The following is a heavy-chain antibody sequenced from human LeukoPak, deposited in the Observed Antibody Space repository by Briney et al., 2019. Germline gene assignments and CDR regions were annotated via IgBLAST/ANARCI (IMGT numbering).Heavy chain of an antibody. D-gene: IGHD2-2*01. Sequence: GGSLRLSCAASGFAFSSYSMNWVRQAPGKGLEWVSYISSSSVSRYYADSVKGRFTISRDNSKNTLYLQMNSLRAEDTAVYYCAKQVVPAAWYYFDYWGQGTLVTVSS. CDR2: ISSSSVSR. CDR1: GFAFSSYS. V-gene: IGHV3-21*04. CDR3: AKQVVPAAWYYFDY. J-gene: IGHJ4*02.